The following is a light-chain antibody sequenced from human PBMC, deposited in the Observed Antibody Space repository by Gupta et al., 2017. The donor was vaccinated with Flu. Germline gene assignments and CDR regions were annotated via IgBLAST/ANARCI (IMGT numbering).Light chain of an antibody. CDR3: QQKDSTPNT. J-gene: IGKJ4*01. CDR1: QKVERY. Sequence: PSSMSGSVRDRVTITCRASQKVERYLDWYQQKPGIAPKLLIYAASRVTSGVPSMFSGSGSGTDFTLTINSRQPEDFANYYCQQKDSTPNTFGWGTKV. V-gene: IGKV1-39*01. CDR2: AAS.